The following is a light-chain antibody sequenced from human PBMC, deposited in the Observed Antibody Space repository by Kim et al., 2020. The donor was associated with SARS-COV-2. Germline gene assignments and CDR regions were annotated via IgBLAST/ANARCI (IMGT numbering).Light chain of an antibody. V-gene: IGKV1-39*01. CDR2: STS. CDR1: QSINSY. Sequence: SASVGDRVTITCRASQSINSYLNWYQQKPGKAPTLLIYSTSNLQTGVPSRFSGSASGTDFTLTISRLQPEDFATYHCQQSFGSPPTFGQGTKLEI. J-gene: IGKJ2*01. CDR3: QQSFGSPPT.